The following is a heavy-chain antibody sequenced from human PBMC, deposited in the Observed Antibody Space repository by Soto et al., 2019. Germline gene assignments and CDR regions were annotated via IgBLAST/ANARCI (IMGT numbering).Heavy chain of an antibody. D-gene: IGHD3-22*01. CDR3: ARRDYYDSSGYYYEWYFDY. CDR2: IYYSGST. V-gene: IGHV4-31*03. J-gene: IGHJ4*02. CDR1: GGSISSGGYY. Sequence: PLSLTCTVSGGSISSGGYYWSWIRQHPGKGLEWIGYIYYSGSTYYNPSLKSRVTISVDTSKNQFSLKLSSVAAADTAVYYCARRDYYDSSGYYYEWYFDYWGQGTLVTVSS.